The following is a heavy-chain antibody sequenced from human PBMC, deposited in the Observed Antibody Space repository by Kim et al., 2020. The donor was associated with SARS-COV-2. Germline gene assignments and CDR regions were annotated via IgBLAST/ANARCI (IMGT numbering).Heavy chain of an antibody. D-gene: IGHD3-16*02. J-gene: IGHJ4*02. Sequence: SRVTISVDTSKNQFSLKLSSVTAADTAVYYCARGGDYVWGSYRYSLHFDYWGQGTLVTVSS. CDR3: ARGGDYVWGSYRYSLHFDY. V-gene: IGHV4-59*09.